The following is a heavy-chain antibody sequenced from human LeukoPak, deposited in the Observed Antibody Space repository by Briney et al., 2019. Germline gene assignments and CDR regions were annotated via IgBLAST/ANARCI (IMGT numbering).Heavy chain of an antibody. Sequence: ASVKVSCKASGCSFNNHGLSWVRQAPGQGLEWVGWVGAGNGDTHYAQKLQGRVTMTTDTSTNTAYMDLRSLRSDDTAVYYCARASSPYNWYFDLWGRGTLVTVSS. CDR1: GCSFNNHG. V-gene: IGHV1-18*01. D-gene: IGHD4-11*01. CDR3: ARASSPYNWYFDL. CDR2: VGAGNGDT. J-gene: IGHJ2*01.